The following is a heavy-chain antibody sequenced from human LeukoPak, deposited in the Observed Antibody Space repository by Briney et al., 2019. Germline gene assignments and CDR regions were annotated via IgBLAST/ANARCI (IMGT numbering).Heavy chain of an antibody. J-gene: IGHJ6*04. V-gene: IGHV3-48*03. CDR3: ARGYCSGGSCFYGMGV. Sequence: GGSLRLSCAASGFTFSSYEMNWVRQAPGKGLEWVSYISSSGSTIYYADSVKGRFTISRDNAKNSLYLQMNSLRAEDTAVYYCARGYCSGGSCFYGMGVWGKGTTVTVSS. D-gene: IGHD2-15*01. CDR1: GFTFSSYE. CDR2: ISSSGSTI.